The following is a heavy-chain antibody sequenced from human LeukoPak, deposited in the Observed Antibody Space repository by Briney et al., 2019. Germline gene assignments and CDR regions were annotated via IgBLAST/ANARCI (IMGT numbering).Heavy chain of an antibody. CDR1: GFTFSSYS. J-gene: IGHJ4*02. CDR2: ISSSSSYI. D-gene: IGHD4/OR15-4a*01. Sequence: PGGSLRRSCAASGFTFSSYSMNWVRQAPGKGLEWVSSISSSSSYIYYADSVKGRFTISRDNAKNTLYLQMNSLRAEDTALYFCAKKAQYDGHYPLDYWGQGTLVTVSA. V-gene: IGHV3-21*04. CDR3: AKKAQYDGHYPLDY.